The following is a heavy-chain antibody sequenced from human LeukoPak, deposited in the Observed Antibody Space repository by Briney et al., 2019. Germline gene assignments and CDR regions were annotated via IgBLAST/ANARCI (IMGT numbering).Heavy chain of an antibody. CDR3: ARRSIAVAGTGSDY. CDR2: IYYSGST. J-gene: IGHJ4*02. CDR1: GGSISSYY. D-gene: IGHD6-19*01. Sequence: SETLSLTCTVSGGSISSYYWGWIRQPPGKGLEWIGSIYYSGSTYYNPSLKSRVTISVDTSKNQFSLKLSSVTAADTAVYYCARRSIAVAGTGSDYWGQGTLVTVSS. V-gene: IGHV4-39*01.